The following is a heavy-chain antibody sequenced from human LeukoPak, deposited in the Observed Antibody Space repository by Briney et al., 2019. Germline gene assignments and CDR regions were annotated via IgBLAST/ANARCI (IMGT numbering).Heavy chain of an antibody. CDR2: MHSVGTT. CDR3: ARGVGQDAFDI. V-gene: IGHV3-53*01. D-gene: IGHD1-26*01. J-gene: IGHJ3*02. Sequence: GGSLRLSCAASGFTVNTNYMSWVRQAPGKGLEWVSIMHSVGTTYYADSVKGRFTFSRDNSKNTLYLQMTNLRVEDTAVYYCARGVGQDAFDIWGQGTMVTVSS. CDR1: GFTVNTNY.